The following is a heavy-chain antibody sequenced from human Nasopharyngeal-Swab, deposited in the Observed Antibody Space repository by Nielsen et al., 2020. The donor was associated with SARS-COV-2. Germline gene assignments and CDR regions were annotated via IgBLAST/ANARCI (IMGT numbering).Heavy chain of an antibody. CDR2: IYYSGST. J-gene: IGHJ2*01. D-gene: IGHD3-22*01. Sequence: WILQPPGKGLEWIGYIYYSGSTYNNPSLKSRVTISVDTSKNQFSLKLSSVTAADTAVYYCARVGAYYYDSSGQKHWYFDLWGRGTLVTVSS. V-gene: IGHV4-30-4*01. CDR3: ARVGAYYYDSSGQKHWYFDL.